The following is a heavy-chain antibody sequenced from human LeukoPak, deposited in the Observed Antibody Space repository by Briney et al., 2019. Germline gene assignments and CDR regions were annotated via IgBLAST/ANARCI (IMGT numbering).Heavy chain of an antibody. CDR3: AKDWGTSGDRSSYGFLDH. CDR2: IWYDGSEQ. Sequence: QPGGSLRLSCAASGFTFRDTGMHWVRQAPGKGLEWVAIIWYDGSEQYYADSVKGRFPISRDNSKNTVFLQLSSLRADDSAMYYCAKDWGTSGDRSSYGFLDHWGQGTLVTVSS. J-gene: IGHJ4*02. D-gene: IGHD2-2*01. V-gene: IGHV3-33*06. CDR1: GFTFRDTG.